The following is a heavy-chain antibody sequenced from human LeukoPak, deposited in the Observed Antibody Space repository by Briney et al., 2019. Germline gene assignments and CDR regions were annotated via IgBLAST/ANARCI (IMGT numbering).Heavy chain of an antibody. CDR2: NSSSSSTI. CDR3: ASLPLGSGSYYNSMDV. Sequence: GALRLSCAASGFTYSSYAMSWVRQAPGKGLEWVSYNSSSSSTIYYADSVKGRFTISRDNAKNSLYLQMNSLRAEDTAVYYCASLPLGSGSYYNSMDVWGKGTTVTVSS. CDR1: GFTYSSYA. V-gene: IGHV3-48*01. D-gene: IGHD3-10*01. J-gene: IGHJ6*04.